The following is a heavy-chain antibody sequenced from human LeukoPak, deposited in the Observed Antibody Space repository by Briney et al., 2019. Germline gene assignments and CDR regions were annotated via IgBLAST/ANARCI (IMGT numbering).Heavy chain of an antibody. V-gene: IGHV3-43*01. CDR3: AKRPTIPPHYSAARNYFETKAHFDY. CDR2: INRGGTTT. CDR1: GLTFEDYT. J-gene: IGHJ4*02. D-gene: IGHD3-10*01. Sequence: PGGSLRLSCEGSGLTFEDYTMQWVRQAPGRGLECVSLINRGGTTTVYADSVEGRFTISRDNSKNSLDLQMKSLRTEDTALDYCAKRPTIPPHYSAARNYFETKAHFDYRGQGTLVTVSS.